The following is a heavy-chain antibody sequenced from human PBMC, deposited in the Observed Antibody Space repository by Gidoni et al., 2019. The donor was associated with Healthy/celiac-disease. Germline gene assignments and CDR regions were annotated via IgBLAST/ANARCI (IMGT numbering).Heavy chain of an antibody. CDR2: INPNSGGT. V-gene: IGHV1-2*02. D-gene: IGHD5-12*01. CDR3: ARVAARRGDGYKHPLGY. CDR1: GYTFTGYY. Sequence: QVQLVQSGAEVKKPGASVKVSCKASGYTFTGYYMHWVRQAPGQGLEWMGWINPNSGGTNYAQKFQGRVTMTRDTSISTAYMELSRLRSDDTAVYYCARVAARRGDGYKHPLGYWGQGTLVTVSS. J-gene: IGHJ4*02.